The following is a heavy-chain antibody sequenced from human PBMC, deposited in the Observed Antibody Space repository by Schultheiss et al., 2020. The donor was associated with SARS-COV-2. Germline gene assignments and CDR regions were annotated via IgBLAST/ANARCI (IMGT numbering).Heavy chain of an antibody. D-gene: IGHD5-18*01. CDR3: ARAGWLIGYYYYGMDV. CDR2: IYTTGST. J-gene: IGHJ6*02. Sequence: SETLSLTCTVSGGSISSSSYYWGWIRQPAGKGLEWIGRIYTTGSTNYNPSLKSRVTMSVDTSKNQFSLKLSSVTAADTAVYYCARAGWLIGYYYYGMDVWGQGTTVTVSS. CDR1: GGSISSSSYY. V-gene: IGHV4-61*02.